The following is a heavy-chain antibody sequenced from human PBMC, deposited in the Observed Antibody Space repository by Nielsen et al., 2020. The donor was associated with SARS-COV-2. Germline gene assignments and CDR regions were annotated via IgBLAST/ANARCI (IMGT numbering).Heavy chain of an antibody. CDR2: ISSSGSTI. Sequence: VRQAPGMGLEWVSYISSSGSTIYYADSVKGRFTISRDNAKNSLYLQMNSLRAEDTAVYYCARDPVSSGWPYCYYYGMDVWGQGTTVTVSS. CDR3: ARDPVSSGWPYCYYYGMDV. J-gene: IGHJ6*02. D-gene: IGHD6-19*01. V-gene: IGHV3-48*03.